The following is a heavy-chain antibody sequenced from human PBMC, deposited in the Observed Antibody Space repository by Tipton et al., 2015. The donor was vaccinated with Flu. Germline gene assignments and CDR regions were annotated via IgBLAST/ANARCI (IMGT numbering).Heavy chain of an antibody. Sequence: SLRLSCAASGFTFSHYTMNWVRQAPGKGLEWVSSISSSRSYILYSDSVKGRFTISRDNAKNSLYLQMNSLRAEDTAVYHCARRFSSSSGSSAFDIWGQGTMITVSS. D-gene: IGHD6-6*01. V-gene: IGHV3-21*01. CDR2: ISSSRSYI. CDR3: ARRFSSSSGSSAFDI. J-gene: IGHJ3*02. CDR1: GFTFSHYT.